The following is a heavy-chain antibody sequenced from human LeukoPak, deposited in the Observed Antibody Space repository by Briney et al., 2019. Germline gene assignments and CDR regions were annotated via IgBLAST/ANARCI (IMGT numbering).Heavy chain of an antibody. J-gene: IGHJ4*02. D-gene: IGHD6-19*01. V-gene: IGHV3-23*01. CDR1: GFTFSSYA. Sequence: GGSLRLSCEASGFTFSSYAMSWVRQAPGKGLEWVSCIGGSGGSTYYADSVKGRFTISRDNSKNTLHLQMNSLRAEDTAVYYCAKGGQWLVRYYFDYWGQGTLVTVSS. CDR2: IGGSGGST. CDR3: AKGGQWLVRYYFDY.